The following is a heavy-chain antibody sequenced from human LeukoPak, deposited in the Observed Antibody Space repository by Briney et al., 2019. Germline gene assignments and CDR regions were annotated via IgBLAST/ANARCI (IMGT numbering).Heavy chain of an antibody. CDR1: GGTFSSYA. Sequence: SVKVSCKASGGTFSSYAISWVRQAPGQGLEWMGGIIPIFGTANYAQKFQGRVTITTDESTSTAYMELSSLRSEDTAVYYCSRDQVDYGGSLCWFDPWGQGTLVTVSS. CDR3: SRDQVDYGGSLCWFDP. CDR2: IIPIFGTA. V-gene: IGHV1-69*05. J-gene: IGHJ5*02. D-gene: IGHD2-15*01.